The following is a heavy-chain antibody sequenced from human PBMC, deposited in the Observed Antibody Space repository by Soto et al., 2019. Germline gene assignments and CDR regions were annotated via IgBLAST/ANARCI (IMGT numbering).Heavy chain of an antibody. CDR2: IYWSGHT. Sequence: QLQLQESGPGLVKPSETLSLTCIVSGASISSDNYAWGWTRQPPGKGLEWIGTIYWSGHTKYTVSLQSRVSISLDTSENQFSLKLSSVTAGDTAMYYCARHRHENSWDFDSWGQGTLVTVSS. CDR3: ARHRHENSWDFDS. CDR1: GASISSDNYA. D-gene: IGHD6-13*01. J-gene: IGHJ4*02. V-gene: IGHV4-39*01.